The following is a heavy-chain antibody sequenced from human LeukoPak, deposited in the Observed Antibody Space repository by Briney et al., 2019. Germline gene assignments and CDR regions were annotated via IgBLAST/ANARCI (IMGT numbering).Heavy chain of an antibody. CDR2: ISASGGTT. Sequence: GGSLTLSCAASEFTFSSYAMSWVRQAPGKGLEWVSCISASGGTTYYADSVKGRFTISRDNSRNTLYLQMNSLRAEDTAVYYCAKDLTGHTTPLFDYWGQGTLVIVSS. J-gene: IGHJ4*02. CDR1: EFTFSSYA. D-gene: IGHD3-9*01. V-gene: IGHV3-23*01. CDR3: AKDLTGHTTPLFDY.